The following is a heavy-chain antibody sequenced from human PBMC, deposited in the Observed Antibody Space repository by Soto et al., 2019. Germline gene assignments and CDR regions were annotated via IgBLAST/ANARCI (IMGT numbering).Heavy chain of an antibody. Sequence: QLQLQESGPGLVKPSETLSLTCTVSGGSISSSSYYWGWIRQPPGKGLEWIGSIYYSGSTYYNPSLKSRVTISVDTSKNQFSLKLSSVTAADTAVYYCARLSPATTVTATDYDYWGQGTLVTVSS. D-gene: IGHD4-17*01. CDR3: ARLSPATTVTATDYDY. CDR1: GGSISSSSYY. V-gene: IGHV4-39*01. J-gene: IGHJ4*02. CDR2: IYYSGST.